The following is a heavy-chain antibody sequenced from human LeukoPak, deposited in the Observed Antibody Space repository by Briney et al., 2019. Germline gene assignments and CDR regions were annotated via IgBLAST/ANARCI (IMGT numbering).Heavy chain of an antibody. CDR2: ISGSGGNR. J-gene: IGHJ6*03. V-gene: IGHV3-23*01. D-gene: IGHD1-26*01. CDR1: GFTFSSYA. CDR3: AKDCESEVGARSWYYYYYMDV. Sequence: GGSLRLSCAASGFTFSSYAMSWVRQAPGKGLEWVSAISGSGGNRYYADSVKGRFTISRDNSKNTLYLQMNSLRAEDTAVYYCAKDCESEVGARSWYYYYYMDVWGKGTTVTISS.